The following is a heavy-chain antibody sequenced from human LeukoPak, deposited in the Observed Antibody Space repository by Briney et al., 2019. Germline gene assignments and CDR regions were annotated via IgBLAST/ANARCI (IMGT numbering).Heavy chain of an antibody. D-gene: IGHD1-26*01. CDR3: ARGRYSGSYYRFDY. V-gene: IGHV4-34*01. CDR1: GGSFSGYY. CDR2: INHSGST. Sequence: SETLSLTCAVYGGSFSGYYWSWIRQPPGKGLEWIGEINHSGSTNYNPSLKSRVTISVDTSKNQFSLKLSSVTAADTAVYYCARGRYSGSYYRFDYWGQGTLVTVSS. J-gene: IGHJ4*02.